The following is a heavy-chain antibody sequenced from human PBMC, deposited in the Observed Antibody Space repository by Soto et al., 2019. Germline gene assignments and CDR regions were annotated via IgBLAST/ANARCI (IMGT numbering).Heavy chain of an antibody. V-gene: IGHV3-74*01. CDR1: GFTFSSYW. D-gene: IGHD3-3*01. J-gene: IGHJ6*02. CDR3: AGXTIFGVVMTYYYYGMDV. CDR2: INSDGSST. Sequence: GGSLRLSCAASGFTFSSYWMHWVRQAPGKGLVWVSRINSDGSSTSYADSVKGRFTISRDNAKNTLYLQMNSLRAEDTAVYYCAGXTIFGVVMTYYYYGMDVWGQGTTVTVSS.